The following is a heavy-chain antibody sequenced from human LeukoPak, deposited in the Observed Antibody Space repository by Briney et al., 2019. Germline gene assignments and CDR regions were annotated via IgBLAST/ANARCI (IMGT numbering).Heavy chain of an antibody. J-gene: IGHJ3*02. Sequence: SETLSLTCTVSGGSLSSHYWNWVRQPPGKGLEWIAFIYYSGSSSYSPSLKSRVTISVDTSKNQFSLKLTSVTAADTAVYYCASDSSGWYDAFDIWGQGTMVTVSS. CDR2: IYYSGSS. V-gene: IGHV4-59*08. CDR3: ASDSSGWYDAFDI. D-gene: IGHD6-19*01. CDR1: GGSLSSHY.